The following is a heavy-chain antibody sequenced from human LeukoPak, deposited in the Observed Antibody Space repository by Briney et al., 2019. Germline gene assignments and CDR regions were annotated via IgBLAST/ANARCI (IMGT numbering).Heavy chain of an antibody. CDR3: ARSREQEWILWFGREDWFDP. V-gene: IGHV1-69*06. Sequence: LVEVSCKASGGTFSSYAISWVRQAPGQGLEWMGGIIPIFGTANYAQKFQGRVTITADKSTSTAYMELSSLRSEDTAVYYCARSREQEWILWFGREDWFDPWGQGTLVTVSS. J-gene: IGHJ5*02. D-gene: IGHD3-10*01. CDR2: IIPIFGTA. CDR1: GGTFSSYA.